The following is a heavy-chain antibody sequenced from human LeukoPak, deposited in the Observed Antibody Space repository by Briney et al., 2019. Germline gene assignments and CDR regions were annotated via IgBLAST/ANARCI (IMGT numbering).Heavy chain of an antibody. CDR1: GFTFITYE. D-gene: IGHD3-22*01. CDR3: AREPLYYYDSSGSFDY. CDR2: IIRSGSTI. J-gene: IGHJ4*02. V-gene: IGHV3-48*03. Sequence: GGSLRLSCAASGFTFITYEMNWVRQAPGKGLGWVSYIIRSGSTIYYADSVKGRFTISRDNAKNSLYLQMNSLRAEDTAVYYCAREPLYYYDSSGSFDYWGQGTLVTVSS.